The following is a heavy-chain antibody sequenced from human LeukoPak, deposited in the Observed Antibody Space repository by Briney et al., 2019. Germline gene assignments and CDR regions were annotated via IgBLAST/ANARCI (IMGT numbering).Heavy chain of an antibody. CDR3: AREGSSDSDWFDP. D-gene: IGHD6-6*01. V-gene: IGHV4-59*01. CDR1: GGSISSYY. Sequence: SETLSLTCTVSGGSISSYYWSWIRQPPGKGLEWIGYIYYSGSTNYNPSLKSRVTISVDTSKNQFSLKLSSVTAADTAVYYCAREGSSDSDWFDPWGQGTLVTVSS. J-gene: IGHJ5*02. CDR2: IYYSGST.